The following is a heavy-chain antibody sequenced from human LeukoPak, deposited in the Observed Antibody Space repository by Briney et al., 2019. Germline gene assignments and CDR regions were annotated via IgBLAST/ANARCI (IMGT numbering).Heavy chain of an antibody. J-gene: IGHJ4*02. CDR2: IYYNGST. Sequence: GSLRLSCAASGFTFSSHTMNWIRQPPGKGLEWIGSIYYNGSTYYSPSLKSRLTISVDTSKNHFSLRLTSVTAADTAVYYCARHYYDSSGYWSPPGDYWAQGTLVTVSS. CDR1: GFTFSSHT. D-gene: IGHD3-22*01. V-gene: IGHV4-39*01. CDR3: ARHYYDSSGYWSPPGDY.